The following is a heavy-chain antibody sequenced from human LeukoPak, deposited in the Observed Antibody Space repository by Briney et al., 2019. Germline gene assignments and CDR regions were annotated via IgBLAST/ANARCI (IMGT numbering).Heavy chain of an antibody. CDR3: ATGMIFRALYAFDI. CDR1: GFSFTNYN. V-gene: IGHV3-21*04. D-gene: IGHD3/OR15-3a*01. Sequence: GGSLRLSCVASGFSFTNYNFNWVRQAPGKGLEWVSSISGGSTFIYYADSVRGRFTISRDNSKNTLYLQMNSLRAEDTALYYCATGMIFRALYAFDIWGQGTMVTVSS. CDR2: ISGGSTFI. J-gene: IGHJ3*02.